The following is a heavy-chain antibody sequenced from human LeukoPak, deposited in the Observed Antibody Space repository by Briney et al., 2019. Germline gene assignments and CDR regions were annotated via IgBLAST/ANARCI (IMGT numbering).Heavy chain of an antibody. V-gene: IGHV4-34*01. Sequence: PSETLSLTCAVYGGSFSGYYWSWTRQPPGKGLEWIGEINHSGSTNYNPSLKSRVTIDTSKNQFSLKLSSVTAADTAVYYCARRKVRGVIGYWGQGTLVTVSS. D-gene: IGHD3-10*01. CDR3: ARRKVRGVIGY. CDR1: GGSFSGYY. CDR2: INHSGST. J-gene: IGHJ4*02.